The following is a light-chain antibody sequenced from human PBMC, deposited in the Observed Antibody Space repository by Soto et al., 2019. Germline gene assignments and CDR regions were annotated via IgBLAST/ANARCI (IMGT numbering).Light chain of an antibody. CDR1: QSISDW. Sequence: DIPMTQSPATLSASIGDRVTITCRASQSISDWLAWLQQKPGQAPKLLIYKASTLETGVPSRFSGSGFGTEFTLTISSLQPDDFATYYCQHYETYWTFGQGTKVDTK. J-gene: IGKJ1*01. V-gene: IGKV1-5*03. CDR3: QHYETYWT. CDR2: KAS.